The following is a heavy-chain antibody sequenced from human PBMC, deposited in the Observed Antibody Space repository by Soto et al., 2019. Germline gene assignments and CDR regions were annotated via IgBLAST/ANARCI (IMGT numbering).Heavy chain of an antibody. D-gene: IGHD1-1*01. V-gene: IGHV3-73*02. CDR3: LRASWNYYYYGMDI. J-gene: IGHJ6*02. CDR2: IRSKALSYAT. CDR1: GFTFSDSA. Sequence: EVQLVESGGGLVQPGGSLKLSCAASGFTFSDSAMHWVRQASGKGLEWVGRIRSKALSYATAYAASVQGRFTISRDDSENKAYLQMNSLKTEDTAVYYCLRASWNYYYYGMDIWGQGTTVTVSS.